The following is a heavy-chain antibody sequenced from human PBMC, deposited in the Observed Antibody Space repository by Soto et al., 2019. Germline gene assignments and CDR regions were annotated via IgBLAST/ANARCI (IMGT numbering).Heavy chain of an antibody. D-gene: IGHD5-18*01. J-gene: IGHJ4*02. CDR3: ARAYGYSYGYEIN. Sequence: PSETLSLTCTVSGDSISSSSYYWGWIRQPPVKGLEWIGSIYYSGSTYYNPSLKSRVTISVDTSKNQFSLKLTSVTAADTAVYYCARAYGYSYGYEINWGQGTLVTVSS. CDR1: GDSISSSSYY. CDR2: IYYSGST. V-gene: IGHV4-39*01.